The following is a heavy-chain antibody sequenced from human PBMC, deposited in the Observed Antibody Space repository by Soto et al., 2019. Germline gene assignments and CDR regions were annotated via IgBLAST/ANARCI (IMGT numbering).Heavy chain of an antibody. J-gene: IGHJ4*02. Sequence: SETLSLTCTVSGGSISSGDYYWSWIRQPPGKGLEWIGSIYHTGSTYYSKSLRSRLTMSVDTSKSQFSLRLSSVTPADTAVYYCARATGTLMSRSCDYWGQGSLVTVSS. CDR1: GGSISSGDYY. CDR2: IYHTGST. D-gene: IGHD6-13*01. CDR3: ARATGTLMSRSCDY. V-gene: IGHV4-30-4*01.